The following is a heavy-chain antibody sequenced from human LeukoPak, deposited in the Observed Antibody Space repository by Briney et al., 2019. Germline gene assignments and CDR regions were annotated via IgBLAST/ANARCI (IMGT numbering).Heavy chain of an antibody. J-gene: IGHJ4*02. CDR1: GGSISSSSYY. Sequence: SETLSLTCTVSGGSISSSSYYWGWIRQPPGKGLEWIGSIYYSGSTYYNPSLKSRVTISVDTSKNQFSLKLSSVTAADTAVYYCARRGYSGYGGFDYWGQGTLVTVSS. D-gene: IGHD5-12*01. CDR3: ARRGYSGYGGFDY. CDR2: IYYSGST. V-gene: IGHV4-39*07.